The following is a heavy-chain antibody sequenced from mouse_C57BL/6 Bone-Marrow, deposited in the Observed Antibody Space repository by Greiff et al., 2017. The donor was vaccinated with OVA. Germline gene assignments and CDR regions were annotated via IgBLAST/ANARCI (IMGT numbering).Heavy chain of an antibody. CDR3: ARSAYGSSYGNFDV. CDR1: GYTFTSYW. V-gene: IGHV1-64*01. CDR2: IHPNSGST. Sequence: QVQLQQPGAELVKPGASVKLSCKASGYTFTSYWMHWVKQRPGQGLEWIGMIHPNSGSTNYNEKFKSKATLTVDKSSSTAYMQLSSLTSEDSAVYYCARSAYGSSYGNFDVGGTGTTVTVSS. D-gene: IGHD1-1*01. J-gene: IGHJ1*03.